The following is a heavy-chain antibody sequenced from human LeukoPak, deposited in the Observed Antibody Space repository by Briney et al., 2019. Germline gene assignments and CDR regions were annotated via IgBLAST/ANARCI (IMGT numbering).Heavy chain of an antibody. Sequence: GASVKVSCKASGYTFTSYYMHWVRQAPGQGLEWMGWINPTSFGTKYEQKFQGRVTMTRDTSISTDYMELSDLRSDDTAVYYCARFRGSGWYSFDLWGQGTLVTVSS. CDR2: INPTSFGT. CDR3: ARFRGSGWYSFDL. D-gene: IGHD6-19*01. J-gene: IGHJ5*02. V-gene: IGHV1-2*02. CDR1: GYTFTSYY.